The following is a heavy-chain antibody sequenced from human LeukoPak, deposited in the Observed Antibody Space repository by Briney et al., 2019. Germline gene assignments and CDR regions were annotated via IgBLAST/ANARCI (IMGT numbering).Heavy chain of an antibody. CDR2: IRSKAYGGTT. D-gene: IGHD6-13*01. J-gene: IGHJ4*02. CDR3: TRESSSSWYVRLKYFDY. CDR1: GFTFSSYE. V-gene: IGHV3-49*04. Sequence: PGGSLRLSCAASGFTFSSYEMNWVRQAPGKGLEWVDFIRSKAYGGTTEYAASVKGRFTISRDDSKSIAYLQMNSLKTEDTAVYYCTRESSSSWYVRLKYFDYWGQGTLVTVSS.